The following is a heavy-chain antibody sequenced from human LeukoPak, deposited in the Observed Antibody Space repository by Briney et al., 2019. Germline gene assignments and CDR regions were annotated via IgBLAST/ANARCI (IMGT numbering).Heavy chain of an antibody. D-gene: IGHD3-22*01. V-gene: IGHV1-2*02. CDR2: INPKSGGT. CDR3: ARGDYYDSSVYYYD. Sequence: ASVKVSCKAFEYTFTGYFIHWVRQAPGQGLEWMGWINPKSGGTNYAQKFQGRVTMTRDTSISTAYMELSGLRSDDTAVYFCARGDYYDSSVYYYDWGQGTLVTVSS. J-gene: IGHJ1*01. CDR1: EYTFTGYF.